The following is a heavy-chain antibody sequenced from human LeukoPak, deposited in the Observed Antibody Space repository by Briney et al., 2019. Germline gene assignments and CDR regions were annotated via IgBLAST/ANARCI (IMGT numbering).Heavy chain of an antibody. V-gene: IGHV1-46*01. J-gene: IGHJ3*02. D-gene: IGHD3-22*01. CDR1: GYTFTGYY. CDR2: INPSGGST. Sequence: GASVKVSCKASGYTFTGYYMHWVRQAPGQGLEWMGIINPSGGSTSYAQKFQGRVTMTRDMSTSTVYMELSSLRSEDTDVYYCASGVYDSSGYYYSHNAFDIWGQGTMVTVSS. CDR3: ASGVYDSSGYYYSHNAFDI.